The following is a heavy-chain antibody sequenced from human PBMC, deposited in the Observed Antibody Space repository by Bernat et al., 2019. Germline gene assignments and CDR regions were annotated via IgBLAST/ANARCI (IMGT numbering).Heavy chain of an antibody. CDR3: ARGRFVGGSYRYLHNWFDP. D-gene: IGHD3-16*02. CDR1: GGSFSGYY. CDR2: INHSGST. V-gene: IGHV4-34*01. Sequence: QLQLQESGPGLVKPSETLSLTCAVYGGSFSGYYWSWIRQPPGKGLEWIGEINHSGSTNYNQSLKSRVTISVDTSKNQFSLKLSSVTAADTAVYYCARGRFVGGSYRYLHNWFDPWGQGTLVTVSS. J-gene: IGHJ5*02.